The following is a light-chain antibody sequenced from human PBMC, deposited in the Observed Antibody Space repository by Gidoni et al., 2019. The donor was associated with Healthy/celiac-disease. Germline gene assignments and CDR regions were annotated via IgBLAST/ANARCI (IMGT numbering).Light chain of an antibody. J-gene: IGKJ1*01. V-gene: IGKV3-15*01. CDR2: GAS. CDR1: QSVSSN. CDR3: QQYNNWPWT. Sequence: EIVMTQSPATLSVSPGERATLPCRASQSVSSNLAWYQQKPGQAPRLLLYGASTRATGIPARFSGSGSGTEFTLTISSLQSEDFAVYYCQQYNNWPWTFGKGTKVEIK.